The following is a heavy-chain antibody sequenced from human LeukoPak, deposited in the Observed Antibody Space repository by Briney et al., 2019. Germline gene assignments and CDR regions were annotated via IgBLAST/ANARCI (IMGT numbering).Heavy chain of an antibody. CDR2: IYYSGST. V-gene: IGHV4-59*01. CDR1: GGSLSSYY. J-gene: IGHJ4*02. CDR3: ARGTIVGATTYFDY. Sequence: SETLSLTCTVSGGSLSSYYWSWIRQPPGKGLEWIGYIYYSGSTNYNPSLKSRVTISVDTSKNQFSLKLSSVTAADTAVYYCARGTIVGATTYFDYWGQGTLVTVSS. D-gene: IGHD1-26*01.